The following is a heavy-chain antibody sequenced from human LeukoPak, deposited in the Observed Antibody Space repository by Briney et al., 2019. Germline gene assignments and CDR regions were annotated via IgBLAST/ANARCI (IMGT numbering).Heavy chain of an antibody. V-gene: IGHV1-2*06. CDR2: INPDSGGT. CDR1: RYTFTGYY. Sequence: ASVKVSFKASRYTFTGYYMHWVRQAPGQGLEWMGRINPDSGGTNYAQKFQGRVTMTRDTSIGTAYMELSRLRSDDTAVYYCSRIEAPSAWGQGTLVTVSS. J-gene: IGHJ5*02. CDR3: SRIEAPSA.